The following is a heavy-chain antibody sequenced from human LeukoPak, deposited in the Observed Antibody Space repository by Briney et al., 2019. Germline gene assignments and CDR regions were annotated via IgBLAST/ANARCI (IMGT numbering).Heavy chain of an antibody. Sequence: GGSLRLSCAASGFIFSNYGMNWVRQAPGKGLEWVAAISASGSATSYADSVRGRFTISRDNSKNTLYVQMNSLRDEDTAVYYCAKEAVLSATACFDSWGQGTLVTVSS. CDR1: GFIFSNYG. CDR3: AKEAVLSATACFDS. J-gene: IGHJ4*02. CDR2: ISASGSAT. D-gene: IGHD2-15*01. V-gene: IGHV3-23*01.